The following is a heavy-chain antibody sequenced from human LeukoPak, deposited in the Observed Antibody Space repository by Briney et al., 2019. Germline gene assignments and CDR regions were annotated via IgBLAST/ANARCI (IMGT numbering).Heavy chain of an antibody. CDR3: ARSSGSYSAFDI. CDR2: INPNSGGT. V-gene: IGHV1-2*02. Sequence: GGSLRLSCAASGFTFSSYAMHWVRQAPGQGLEWMGWINPNSGGTNYAQKFQGRVTMTRDTSISTAYMELSRLRSDDTAVYYCARSSGSYSAFDIWGQGTMVTVSS. J-gene: IGHJ3*02. CDR1: GFTFSSYA. D-gene: IGHD1-26*01.